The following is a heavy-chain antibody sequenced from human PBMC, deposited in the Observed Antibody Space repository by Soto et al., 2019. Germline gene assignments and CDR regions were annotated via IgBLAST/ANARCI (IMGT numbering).Heavy chain of an antibody. CDR1: GFTFGDYA. Sequence: PGGSLRLSCTASGFTFGDYAMSWVRQAPGKGLEWVGFIRSKAYGGTTEYAASVKGRFTISRDDSKSIAYLQMNSLKTEDTAVYYCTRMEARYFDYWGQGTLVTVSS. J-gene: IGHJ4*02. V-gene: IGHV3-49*04. CDR2: IRSKAYGGTT. D-gene: IGHD3-3*01. CDR3: TRMEARYFDY.